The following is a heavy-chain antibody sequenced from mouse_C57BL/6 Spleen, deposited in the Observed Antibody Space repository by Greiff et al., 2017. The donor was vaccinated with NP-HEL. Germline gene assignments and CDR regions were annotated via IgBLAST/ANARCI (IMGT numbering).Heavy chain of an antibody. CDR2: IYPGSGST. CDR1: GYTFTSYW. V-gene: IGHV1-55*01. J-gene: IGHJ3*01. CDR3: ARHYYGSSSAWFAY. D-gene: IGHD1-1*01. Sequence: QVQLQQPGAELVKPGASVKMSCKASGYTFTSYWITWVKQRPGQGLEWIGDIYPGSGSTNYNEKFKSKATLTVDKSSSTAYMQRSSLTSEDSAVYYCARHYYGSSSAWFAYWGQGTLVTVSA.